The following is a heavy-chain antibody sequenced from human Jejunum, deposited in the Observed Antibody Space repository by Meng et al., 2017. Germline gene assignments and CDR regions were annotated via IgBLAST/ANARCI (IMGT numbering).Heavy chain of an antibody. D-gene: IGHD3-16*01. V-gene: IGHV1-46*01. CDR2: INTSVGYT. Sequence: QGQLGQSGAGVKKPGSSVKVSCKASGGTFSSDAMSWVRQAPGQGLEWMGIINTSVGYTSHAQKFQGRVTMTRDTSTSTVHMEVSSLRSADTAVYYCARASRVLGGFDYWGQGTLVTVSS. J-gene: IGHJ4*02. CDR1: GGTFSSDA. CDR3: ARASRVLGGFDY.